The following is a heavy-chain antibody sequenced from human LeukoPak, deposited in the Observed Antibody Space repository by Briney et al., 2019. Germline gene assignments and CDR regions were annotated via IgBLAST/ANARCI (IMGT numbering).Heavy chain of an antibody. CDR3: ARDRSADDAFDI. CDR2: IYYDGSNK. J-gene: IGHJ3*02. Sequence: TGGSLRLSCAASRFTFSRYAMHWVRQAPGKGLEWVAVIYYDGSNKYYADSVKGRFTISRDNSKNTLYLQMNSLRAEDTAVYYCARDRSADDAFDIWGQGTMVTVSS. CDR1: RFTFSRYA. V-gene: IGHV3-33*01.